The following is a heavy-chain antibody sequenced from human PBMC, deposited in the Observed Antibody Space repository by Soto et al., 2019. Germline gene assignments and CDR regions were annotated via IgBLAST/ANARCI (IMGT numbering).Heavy chain of an antibody. CDR2: MYPNNGQT. CDR1: GDTFSNFY. D-gene: IGHD3-16*01. Sequence: ASVKVSCKASGDTFSNFYFNWVRHATGQGPEWMGWMYPNNGQTAYARTFQGRVTMTWNSSTSTAYMELSSLTSEDTAVYYCATMIRGLIHWLDPWGQGTLVTVSS. V-gene: IGHV1-8*01. CDR3: ATMIRGLIHWLDP. J-gene: IGHJ5*02.